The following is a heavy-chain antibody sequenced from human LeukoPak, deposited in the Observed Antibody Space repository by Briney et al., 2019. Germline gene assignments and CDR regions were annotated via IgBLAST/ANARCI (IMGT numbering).Heavy chain of an antibody. CDR2: INHSGST. J-gene: IGHJ4*02. Sequence: SETLSLTCAVYGGSFSGYYWSWIRQPPGKGLEWIGEINHSGSTNYNPSLKSRVTISVDTSKNQFSLKLSSVTAADTAVYYCNLLYGDYPLVWGQGTLVTVSS. D-gene: IGHD4-17*01. CDR1: GGSFSGYY. V-gene: IGHV4-34*01. CDR3: NLLYGDYPLV.